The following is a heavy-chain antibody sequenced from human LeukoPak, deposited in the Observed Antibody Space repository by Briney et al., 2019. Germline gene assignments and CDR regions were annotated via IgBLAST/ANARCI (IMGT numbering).Heavy chain of an antibody. V-gene: IGHV4-34*01. CDR3: ARAIGDLVGYCHFDY. CDR2: INHSGST. D-gene: IGHD2-15*01. J-gene: IGHJ4*02. CDR1: GGSFSGYY. Sequence: SETLSLTCAVYGGSFSGYYWSWIRQPPGKGLEWIGEINHSGSTNYNPSLKSRVTISVDTSKNQFSLKLSSVTAADTAVYYCARAIGDLVGYCHFDYWGQGTLVTVSS.